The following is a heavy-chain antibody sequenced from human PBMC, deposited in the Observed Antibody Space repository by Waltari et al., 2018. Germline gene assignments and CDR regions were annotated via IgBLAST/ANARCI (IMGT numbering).Heavy chain of an antibody. CDR2: LYPGDSDT. CDR3: ARRKEGGYYPRHVAFDI. D-gene: IGHD3-22*01. CDR1: GYSFTGYW. Sequence: EVQLVQSGAEVKKPGESLKISCKGSGYSFTGYWIGWVRQMPGKGLEWLGILYPGDSDTRYSPSFQGQVTISADKSISTAYLQWSSLKASDTAMYYCARRKEGGYYPRHVAFDIWGQGTMVTVSS. J-gene: IGHJ3*02. V-gene: IGHV5-51*01.